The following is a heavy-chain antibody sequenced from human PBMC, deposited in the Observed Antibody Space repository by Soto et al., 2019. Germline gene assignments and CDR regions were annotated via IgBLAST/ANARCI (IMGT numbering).Heavy chain of an antibody. J-gene: IGHJ6*02. D-gene: IGHD3-22*01. CDR1: GFTFTSSA. V-gene: IGHV1-58*01. CDR2: IVVGSGNT. Sequence: ASVKVSCKAPGFTFTSSAVQWVRQARGQRLEWIGWIVVGSGNTNYAQKFQERVTITRDMSTSTTYMELSSLRSEDTAVYYCAAEYYDSSGYVSYYGMDVWGQGTTVTVSS. CDR3: AAEYYDSSGYVSYYGMDV.